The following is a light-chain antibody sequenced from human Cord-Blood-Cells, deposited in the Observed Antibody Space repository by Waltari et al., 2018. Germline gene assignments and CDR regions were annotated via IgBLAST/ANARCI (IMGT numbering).Light chain of an antibody. CDR1: QSVSSN. V-gene: IGKV3-15*01. CDR2: GAS. Sequence: EIVMTQSPATLSVSPGERATLSCRASQSVSSNLAWYQQKPGQAPRLLIYGASTRATGIPGRFSGSGSGTEFTLTISSLQSEDFAVYYCQQYNNWPHTFGGGTKVEIK. CDR3: QQYNNWPHT. J-gene: IGKJ4*01.